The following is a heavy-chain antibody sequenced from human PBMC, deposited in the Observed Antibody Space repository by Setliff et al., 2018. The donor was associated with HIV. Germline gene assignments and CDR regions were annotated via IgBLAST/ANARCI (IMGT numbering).Heavy chain of an antibody. CDR2: FYYSGST. J-gene: IGHJ6*02. CDR3: ARGGYSSSWYTYYGMDV. Sequence: SETLSLTCSVSGGSISRSFYYWGWLRQPPGKGLEWIGSFYYSGSTYYNPSLKSRVTISVDTSKNQFSLKLSSVTAADTAVYYCARGGYSSSWYTYYGMDVWGQGTTVTVSS. CDR1: GGSISRSFYY. D-gene: IGHD6-13*01. V-gene: IGHV4-39*01.